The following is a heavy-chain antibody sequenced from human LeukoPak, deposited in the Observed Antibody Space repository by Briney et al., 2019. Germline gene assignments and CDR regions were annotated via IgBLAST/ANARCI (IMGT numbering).Heavy chain of an antibody. D-gene: IGHD6-13*01. CDR3: AHRWVVSSWYWVYVDY. V-gene: IGHV2-5*02. CDR1: GFSVRTGGAG. Sequence: GPTLAKPTQPLTLTCTFFGFSVRTGGAGVGCIRQLPGNALEGLAPIYWDDDKRYSPSLKSRLTITKDTSRNQVVLTMTNMDPADTATYYCAHRWVVSSWYWVYVDYWGQGTLVTVSS. J-gene: IGHJ4*02. CDR2: IYWDDDK.